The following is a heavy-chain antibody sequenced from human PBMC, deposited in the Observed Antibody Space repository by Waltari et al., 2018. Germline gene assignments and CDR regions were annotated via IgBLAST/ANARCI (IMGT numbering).Heavy chain of an antibody. J-gene: IGHJ4*02. CDR3: ARVSGIAAAGTSLDY. CDR2: IWYDGSNK. CDR1: GFTFSSYG. D-gene: IGHD6-13*01. V-gene: IGHV3-33*01. Sequence: QVQLVESGGGVVQPGRSLRLSCAASGFTFSSYGMHWVRQAPGKGLEWVAVIWYDGSNKYYADSVKGRFTISRDNSKNTLYLQMNSLRGEDTAVYYCARVSGIAAAGTSLDYWGQGTLVTVSS.